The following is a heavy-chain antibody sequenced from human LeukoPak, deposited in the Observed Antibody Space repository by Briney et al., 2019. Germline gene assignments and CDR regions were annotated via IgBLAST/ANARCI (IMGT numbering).Heavy chain of an antibody. Sequence: SETLSLTCAVSVGSINTYYWAWIRQPPGKGLEWIGYLDYDGNTNYNPSLKGRVTISVDTSKTQLSLKLASVTAEDTAVYYCARDGGATPNQINWFDPWGQGTLVTVSS. CDR2: LDYDGNT. V-gene: IGHV4-59*01. J-gene: IGHJ5*02. CDR3: ARDGGATPNQINWFDP. CDR1: VGSINTYY. D-gene: IGHD1-26*01.